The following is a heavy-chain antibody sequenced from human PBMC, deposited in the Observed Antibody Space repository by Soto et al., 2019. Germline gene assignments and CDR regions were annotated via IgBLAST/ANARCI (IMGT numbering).Heavy chain of an antibody. V-gene: IGHV4-59*01. Sequence: KPSETLSLTCTVSGTSLNTSYWAWIRLPPGKGPEWIGYVYYAGATNYNPSLESRVTISPDTSRNQFSLKLRSVTAADTAVYYCARVMGDWGTYYYYYGMDVWGQGTSVTAP. D-gene: IGHD3-16*01. CDR2: VYYAGAT. CDR3: ARVMGDWGTYYYYYGMDV. J-gene: IGHJ6*02. CDR1: GTSLNTSY.